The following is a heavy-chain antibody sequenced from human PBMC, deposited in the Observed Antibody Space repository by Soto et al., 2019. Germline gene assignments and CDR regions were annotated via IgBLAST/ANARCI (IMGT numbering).Heavy chain of an antibody. CDR1: GGSISSGGYY. CDR3: AREGGGNYYGMDV. V-gene: IGHV4-31*03. J-gene: IGHJ6*02. D-gene: IGHD3-16*01. Sequence: PSETLSLTCTVSGGSISSGGYYWSWIRQHPGKGLEWIGYIYYSGSTYYNPSLKSRVTISVDTSKNQFSLKLSSVTAADSAVYYCAREGGGNYYGMDVWGQGTTVTVSS. CDR2: IYYSGST.